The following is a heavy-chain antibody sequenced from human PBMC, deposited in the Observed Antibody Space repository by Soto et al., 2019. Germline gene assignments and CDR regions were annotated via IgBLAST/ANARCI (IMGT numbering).Heavy chain of an antibody. D-gene: IGHD2-2*01. V-gene: IGHV3-30*18. CDR1: GFTFSSYG. Sequence: PGGSLRLSCAASGFTFSSYGMHWVRQAPGKGLEWVAVISYDGSNKYYADSVKGRFTISRDNSKNTLYLQMNSLRAEDTAVYYCAKDGDCSSTSCSHKGAFDIWGKGTMVT. CDR3: AKDGDCSSTSCSHKGAFDI. CDR2: ISYDGSNK. J-gene: IGHJ3*02.